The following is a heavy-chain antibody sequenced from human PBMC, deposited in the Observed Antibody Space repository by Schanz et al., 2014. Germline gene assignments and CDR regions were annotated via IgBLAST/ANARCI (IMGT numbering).Heavy chain of an antibody. Sequence: QVQLLQSGAEVKKPGASVRVSCKASGYSFTGYYIHWVRQAPGQGLEWMGRIHPNSGGTDYTQKFQGRVTMTRDTSITTAYMELSGLTSDDTAVYYCANYWYSSSWYVWYFDLWGRGTLVTVSS. D-gene: IGHD6-13*01. J-gene: IGHJ2*01. CDR2: IHPNSGGT. V-gene: IGHV1-2*06. CDR1: GYSFTGYY. CDR3: ANYWYSSSWYVWYFDL.